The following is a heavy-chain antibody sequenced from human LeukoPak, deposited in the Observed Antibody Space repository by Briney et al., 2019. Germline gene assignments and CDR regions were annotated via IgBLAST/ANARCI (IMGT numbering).Heavy chain of an antibody. CDR2: IKPDSGSS. J-gene: IGHJ4*02. V-gene: IGHV1-2*02. CDR3: ARARVPIAVAGLYYFDY. Sequence: ASVKVSCKASEYTLSGHYIHWLRQAPGQGPEWMGWIKPDSGSSHYAQKFQGRVTMTRDTSSNSAYMDLTSLKSDDTALYYCARARVPIAVAGLYYFDYWGQGALVTASS. CDR1: EYTLSGHY. D-gene: IGHD6-19*01.